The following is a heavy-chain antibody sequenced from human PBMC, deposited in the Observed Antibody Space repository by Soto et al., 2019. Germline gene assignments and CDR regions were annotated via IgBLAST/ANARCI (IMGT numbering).Heavy chain of an antibody. Sequence: RGSLRLSCAASGFSFSSYGMHWVRQAPGKGLEWVAVISYDGSNKYYADSVKGRFTTSRDNAKNSLYLQMNSLRAEDTAVYYCAREIPTFDYWGQGTLVTVSS. CDR1: GFSFSSYG. CDR2: ISYDGSNK. J-gene: IGHJ4*02. CDR3: AREIPTFDY. D-gene: IGHD2-21*01. V-gene: IGHV3-30*03.